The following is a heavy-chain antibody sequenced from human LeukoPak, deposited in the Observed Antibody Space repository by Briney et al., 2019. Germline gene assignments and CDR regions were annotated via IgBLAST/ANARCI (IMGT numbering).Heavy chain of an antibody. CDR1: GFTFSSYA. Sequence: GGSLRLSCAASGFTFSSYAMSWVRQAPGKGLEWVSAISGSGGSTYYADSVKGRFTISRDNSKNTLYLQMNSLRAEDTAVYYCAKESSPHYYDFWSGYQVDYWGQGTLVTVSS. V-gene: IGHV3-23*01. CDR2: ISGSGGST. J-gene: IGHJ4*02. CDR3: AKESSPHYYDFWSGYQVDY. D-gene: IGHD3-3*01.